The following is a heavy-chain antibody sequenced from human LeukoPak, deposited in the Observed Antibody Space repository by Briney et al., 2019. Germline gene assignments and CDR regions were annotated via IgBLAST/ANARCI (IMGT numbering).Heavy chain of an antibody. CDR3: ARDPRHRNIVLMVYATLYYYYYMDV. Sequence: GGSLRLSCAASGFTFSSYGMHWVRQAPGKGLEWVAVISYDGSNKYYGDSVKGRFTISRDNSKNTLYLQMNSLRGEDTAVYYCARDPRHRNIVLMVYATLYYYYYMDVWGKGTTVTVSS. CDR2: ISYDGSNK. D-gene: IGHD2-8*01. V-gene: IGHV3-30*03. J-gene: IGHJ6*03. CDR1: GFTFSSYG.